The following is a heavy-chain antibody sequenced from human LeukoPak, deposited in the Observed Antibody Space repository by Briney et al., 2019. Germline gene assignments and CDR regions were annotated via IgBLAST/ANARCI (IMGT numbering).Heavy chain of an antibody. CDR3: ARHKSPKWLSPLDAFDI. Sequence: GESLQISCRGSGYSFTSYWISWVRQMPGKGLEWMGRIDPSDSYTNYSPSFQGHVTISADKSISTAYLQWSSLKASDTAMYYCARHKSPKWLSPLDAFDIWGQGTMVTVSS. D-gene: IGHD3-22*01. J-gene: IGHJ3*02. V-gene: IGHV5-10-1*01. CDR1: GYSFTSYW. CDR2: IDPSDSYT.